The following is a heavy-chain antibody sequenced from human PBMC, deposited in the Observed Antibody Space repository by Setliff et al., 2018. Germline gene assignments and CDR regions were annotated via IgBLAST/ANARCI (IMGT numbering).Heavy chain of an antibody. Sequence: SETLSLTCTVSGGSVSISSYYWSWIRQPPGKGLEWIGYIFYSGSTKYNPSLKSRVTISVDTSKNQFSLKLTSVTAADTAVYYCVRDSRVYGDYYYHMDVWGKGTTVTVSS. V-gene: IGHV4-61*01. CDR1: GGSVSISSYY. D-gene: IGHD4-17*01. J-gene: IGHJ6*03. CDR3: VRDSRVYGDYYYHMDV. CDR2: IFYSGST.